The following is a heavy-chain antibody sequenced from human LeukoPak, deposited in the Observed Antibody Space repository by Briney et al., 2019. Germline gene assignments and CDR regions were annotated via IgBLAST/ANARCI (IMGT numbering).Heavy chain of an antibody. D-gene: IGHD3-22*01. Sequence: ASVKVSCKASGYSFTGYFIHWVRQAPGQGLEWMGCIDPNSGDTKYAQKFQGRVSMPRDSSTRTAYMELSRLRSDDTAVYFCARSGSTGYSLDYWGQGTLVTVSS. V-gene: IGHV1-2*02. CDR3: ARSGSTGYSLDY. CDR1: GYSFTGYF. CDR2: IDPNSGDT. J-gene: IGHJ4*02.